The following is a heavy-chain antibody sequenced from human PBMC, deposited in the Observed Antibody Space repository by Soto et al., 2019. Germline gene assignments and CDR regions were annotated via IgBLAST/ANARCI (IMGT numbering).Heavy chain of an antibody. CDR3: ARDRYRDGYQDY. CDR1: GGSISSGGYY. J-gene: IGHJ4*02. Sequence: QVQLQESGPGLVKPSQTLSLTCTVSGGSISSGGYYWSWIRQHPGKGLEWIGYIYYSGSTYYNPSLKSRVTISVDTSKNQFSLNLSSVTAADTAVYYCARDRYRDGYQDYWGQGTLVTVSS. D-gene: IGHD1-26*01. CDR2: IYYSGST. V-gene: IGHV4-31*03.